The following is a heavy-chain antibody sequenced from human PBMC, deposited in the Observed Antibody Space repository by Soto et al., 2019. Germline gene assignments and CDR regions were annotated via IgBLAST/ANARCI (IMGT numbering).Heavy chain of an antibody. CDR3: TTGGAITGTTGENYYYYGMDV. Sequence: GGSLRLSCAASGFTFSNAWMNWVRQAPGKGLEWVGRIKSKTDGGTTDYAAPVKGRFTISRDDSKNTLYLQMNSLKTEDTAVYYCTTGGAITGTTGENYYYYGMDVWGQGTTVTVSS. J-gene: IGHJ6*02. CDR1: GFTFSNAW. V-gene: IGHV3-15*07. CDR2: IKSKTDGGTT. D-gene: IGHD1-7*01.